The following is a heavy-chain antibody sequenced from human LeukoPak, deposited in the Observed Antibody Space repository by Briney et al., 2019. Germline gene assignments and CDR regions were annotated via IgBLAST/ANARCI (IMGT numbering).Heavy chain of an antibody. CDR1: GYTFTSYY. J-gene: IGHJ6*02. CDR2: INPSGGST. Sequence: ASVKVSCKASGYTFTSYYMHWVRQAPGQGLEWMGIINPSGGSTSYAQKFQGRDTMTRDTSTSTVYMELSSLRSEDTAVYYCARDPRITIFGVVIPPVDGMDVWGQGTTVTVSS. V-gene: IGHV1-46*01. CDR3: ARDPRITIFGVVIPPVDGMDV. D-gene: IGHD3-3*01.